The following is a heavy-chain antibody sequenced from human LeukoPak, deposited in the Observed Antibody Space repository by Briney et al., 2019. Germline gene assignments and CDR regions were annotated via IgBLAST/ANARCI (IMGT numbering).Heavy chain of an antibody. J-gene: IGHJ4*02. CDR3: ARDSTPGGFDY. Sequence: GGSLRLSCAASGFTFSSYAMSWVRQAPGKGLEWVSVIYSGGSTYYADSVKGRFTISRDNSKNTLYLQMNSLRAEDTAAYYCARDSTPGGFDYWGQGTLVTVSS. CDR1: GFTFSSYA. CDR2: IYSGGST. V-gene: IGHV3-66*01.